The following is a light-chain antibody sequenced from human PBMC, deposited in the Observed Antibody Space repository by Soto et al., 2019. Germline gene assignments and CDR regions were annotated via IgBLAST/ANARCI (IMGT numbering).Light chain of an antibody. Sequence: IQLTQSPSSLSASGGDRVTITCRASQDITNFLAWYQQKPGKAPKLLIYVASTLQSRVPSRFSGSGSGTDFTLTISSLQPEDFATYFCQQVESYPSTFGGGTKVDIK. J-gene: IGKJ4*01. CDR2: VAS. CDR1: QDITNF. V-gene: IGKV1-9*01. CDR3: QQVESYPST.